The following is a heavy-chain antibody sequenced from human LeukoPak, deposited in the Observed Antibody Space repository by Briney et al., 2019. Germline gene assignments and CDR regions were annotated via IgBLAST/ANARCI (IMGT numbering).Heavy chain of an antibody. CDR2: MHTTGST. CDR1: NGSISSGFSY. V-gene: IGHV4-61*02. J-gene: IGHJ3*02. Sequence: SETLSLTCIVSNGSISSGFSYWTWIRQPAGGGLEWIGRMHTTGSTYYSPYLKSRVTMSIDKAKNQFSLRLSSVTAADTALYFCARERAGWIHALDIWGQGTIVTVSS. CDR3: ARERAGWIHALDI. D-gene: IGHD5-18*01.